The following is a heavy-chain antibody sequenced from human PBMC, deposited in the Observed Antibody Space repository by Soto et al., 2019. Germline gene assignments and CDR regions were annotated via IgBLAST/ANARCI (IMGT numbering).Heavy chain of an antibody. CDR1: GGSISRFY. V-gene: IGHV4-59*13. CDR2: IYYSGSG. Sequence: QVQLQESGPGLVKPSETLSLTCTVSGGSISRFYWSWIRPPTGKGPELIGYIYYSGSGDYNPSMKRRVTMSVDTSKIRFSLRLRSVTTADTAGDYCARGPYDAVDIWGQGTTVTGSS. CDR3: ARGPYDAVDI. J-gene: IGHJ3*02.